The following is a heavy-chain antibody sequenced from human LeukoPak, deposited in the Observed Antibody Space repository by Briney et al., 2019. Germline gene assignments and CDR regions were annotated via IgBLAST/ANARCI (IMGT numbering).Heavy chain of an antibody. Sequence: GGSLRLSCAASGFTFSHYTMNWVRQAPGKGLEWVPSITALSSYIYYADSVKGRFTISRDNANNSLYLQMTSLRAEDTAVYYCARVGGTGWYHDDYWGQGTLVTVSS. D-gene: IGHD6-19*01. CDR1: GFTFSHYT. J-gene: IGHJ4*02. CDR2: ITALSSYI. V-gene: IGHV3-21*01. CDR3: ARVGGTGWYHDDY.